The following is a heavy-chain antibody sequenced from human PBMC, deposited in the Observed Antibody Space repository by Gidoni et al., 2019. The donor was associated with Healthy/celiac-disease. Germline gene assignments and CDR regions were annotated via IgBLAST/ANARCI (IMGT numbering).Heavy chain of an antibody. CDR3: GTVTRDAFEI. CDR1: GFTFGDYA. Sequence: EVQLVESGGGLVKPGRSLILSCIASGFTFGDYAMSWFLQSPGKGLEWLGFIRSKSVGAATEFAASVKGRFTISRDDSKSIAYLKRNSLKTEDTAVYYCGTVTRDAFEIWGQGTMVTVSS. CDR2: IRSKSVGAAT. J-gene: IGHJ3*02. V-gene: IGHV3-49*05. D-gene: IGHD4-17*01.